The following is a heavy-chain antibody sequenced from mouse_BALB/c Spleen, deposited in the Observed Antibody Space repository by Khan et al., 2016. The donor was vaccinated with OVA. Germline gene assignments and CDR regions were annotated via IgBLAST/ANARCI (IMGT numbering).Heavy chain of an antibody. D-gene: IGHD1-1*02. CDR2: IDPSSDYT. CDR3: ARRGLFGIFVY. CDR1: GYTFTTYW. J-gene: IGHJ3*01. Sequence: QVRLQQSGAELAKPGASVKMSCKASGYTFTTYWIHWVKQRPGQGLEWIGYIDPSSDYTEYNQKFKDKATLTTDKSSSTAYMQLSSLTSEDSAVXYCARRGLFGIFVYWGQGTLVTVSA. V-gene: IGHV1-7*01.